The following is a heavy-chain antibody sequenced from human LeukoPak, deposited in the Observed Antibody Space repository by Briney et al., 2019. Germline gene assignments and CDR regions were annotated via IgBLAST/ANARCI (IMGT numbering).Heavy chain of an antibody. CDR1: GYTFTSYG. CDR2: ISANDGNT. V-gene: IGHV1-18*01. CDR3: ARESHVTREDY. D-gene: IGHD3-10*01. Sequence: ASVKVSCKASGYTFTSYGISWVRQAPGQGLEWMGWISANDGNTDYPQKLQGRVTMTADTSTSTAYMELRSLRSDDTAVYYCARESHVTREDYWGQGTLVTVSS. J-gene: IGHJ4*02.